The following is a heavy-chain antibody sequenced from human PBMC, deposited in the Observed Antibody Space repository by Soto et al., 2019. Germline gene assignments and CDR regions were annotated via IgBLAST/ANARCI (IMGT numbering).Heavy chain of an antibody. D-gene: IGHD6-19*01. J-gene: IGHJ4*02. CDR2: INQDGGVT. CDR3: ARYYRGSGRYFSDY. Sequence: GGSLRLSCVASGFTFISSFMGWIRQAPGKGLEWVADINQDGGVTYYVDSVEGRFTISRDNTKDSLYLQMNSLRGEDKAIYYCARYYRGSGRYFSDYRGQGTPVTVSS. CDR1: GFTFISSF. V-gene: IGHV3-7*03.